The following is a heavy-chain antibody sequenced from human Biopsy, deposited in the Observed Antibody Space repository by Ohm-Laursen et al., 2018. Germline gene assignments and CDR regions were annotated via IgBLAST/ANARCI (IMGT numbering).Heavy chain of an antibody. CDR3: AADINVWNVNY. CDR2: FAPENGKT. D-gene: IGHD1-1*01. CDR1: GYTLTALS. Sequence: SVKASCKVSGYTLTALSMHWARQAPGGGLEWMGGFAPENGKTIYAQKFQGRITTTEDTSTDTAYMELSSLRSEDTAVYYCAADINVWNVNYWGQGTQVTVSS. V-gene: IGHV1-24*01. J-gene: IGHJ4*02.